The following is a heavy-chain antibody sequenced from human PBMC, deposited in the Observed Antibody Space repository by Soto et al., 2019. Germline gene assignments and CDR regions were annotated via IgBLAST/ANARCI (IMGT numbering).Heavy chain of an antibody. CDR3: AGGGGVSEIDY. D-gene: IGHD3-16*01. J-gene: IGHJ4*02. Sequence: QVQLQESGPGLVQPSETLSPTFTVSGSSITSYYWYWIRQPPGKGLEWSCYIYYSGITDYSPSLKRRVTTSVDTSRNHFSLQWSSVTAADTALYCFAGGGGVSEIDYWGQGTLVTVSS. CDR1: GSSITSYY. CDR2: IYYSGIT. V-gene: IGHV4-59*01.